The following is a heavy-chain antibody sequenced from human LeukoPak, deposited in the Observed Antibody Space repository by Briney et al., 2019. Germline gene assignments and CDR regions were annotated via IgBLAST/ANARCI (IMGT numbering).Heavy chain of an antibody. CDR3: ASSPTGSIVVVVAATDHGWFDP. D-gene: IGHD2-15*01. CDR1: GVSISSYY. CDR2: IYYIGST. J-gene: IGHJ5*02. V-gene: IGHV4-59*01. Sequence: PSETLSLTCTVSGVSISSYYWSWIRQPPGKGLEWIGYIYYIGSTNYNPSLKSRVTISVDTSKNQFSLKLSSVTAADTAVYYCASSPTGSIVVVVAATDHGWFDPWGQGTLVTVSS.